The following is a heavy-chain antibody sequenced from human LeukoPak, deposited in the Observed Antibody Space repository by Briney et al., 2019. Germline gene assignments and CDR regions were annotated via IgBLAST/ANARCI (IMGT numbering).Heavy chain of an antibody. D-gene: IGHD4-17*01. J-gene: IGHJ4*02. CDR1: GFTFSSYG. CDR3: AKDPFRVTTSLLFDY. Sequence: PGGSLRLSCAASGFTFSSYGMHWVRQAPGKGLEWVAVIWYDGSNKYYADSVKGRFTISRDNSKNTLYLQMNSLRAEDTAVYYCAKDPFRVTTSLLFDYWGQGTLVTVSS. V-gene: IGHV3-33*06. CDR2: IWYDGSNK.